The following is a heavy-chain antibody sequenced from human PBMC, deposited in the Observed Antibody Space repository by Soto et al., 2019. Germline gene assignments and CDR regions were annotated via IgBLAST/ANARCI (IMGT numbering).Heavy chain of an antibody. CDR2: ISAYNGNT. CDR3: TRDRFEGIYYDSSGYNNWFDP. D-gene: IGHD3-22*01. Sequence: QVQLVQSGTEVRKPGASVKVSCKASGYTFTSYGISWVRQAPGQGLEWMGWISAYNGNTNYAQRLQGRVTMTTDTSTSTAYMELRRLRSDDTAVYYCTRDRFEGIYYDSSGYNNWFDPWAQGTLVTVSS. J-gene: IGHJ5*02. CDR1: GYTFTSYG. V-gene: IGHV1-18*01.